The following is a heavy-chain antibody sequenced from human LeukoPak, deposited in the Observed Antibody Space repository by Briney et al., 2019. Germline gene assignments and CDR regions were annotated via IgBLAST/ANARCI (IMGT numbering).Heavy chain of an antibody. Sequence: SETLSLTCTVSGGSISSGGFYWSWIRQPPGKGLEWIGYIHHSGDTYQNPSLKSRVTVSSDRSKNEFYLKLSSVTAADTAVYYCARDSYYDSSGYYGGFDYWGQGTLVTVSS. CDR3: ARDSYYDSSGYYGGFDY. D-gene: IGHD3-22*01. CDR1: GGSISSGGFY. CDR2: IHHSGDT. V-gene: IGHV4-30-2*01. J-gene: IGHJ4*02.